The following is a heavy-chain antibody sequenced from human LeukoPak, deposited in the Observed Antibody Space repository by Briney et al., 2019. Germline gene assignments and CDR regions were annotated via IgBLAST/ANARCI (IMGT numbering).Heavy chain of an antibody. V-gene: IGHV5-51*01. D-gene: IGHD6-13*01. CDR2: IYPGDSDT. Sequence: GESLKISCKGSGYSFTSYWIGWVRQMPGKGLEWMGIIYPGDSDTRYSPSFQGQVTISADKSISTAYLQWSSLKASDTAMHYCARSGEGGIAAAGPYFDYWGQGTLVTVSS. J-gene: IGHJ4*02. CDR3: ARSGEGGIAAAGPYFDY. CDR1: GYSFTSYW.